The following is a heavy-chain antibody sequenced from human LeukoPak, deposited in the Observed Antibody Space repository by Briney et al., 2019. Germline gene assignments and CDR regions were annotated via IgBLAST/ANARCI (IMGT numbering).Heavy chain of an antibody. J-gene: IGHJ4*02. CDR3: ARATPEDYDILTGYYSSFDY. CDR1: GGSISSYY. D-gene: IGHD3-9*01. Sequence: PSETLSLTCTVSGGSISSYYWSWIRQPPGKGLEWIGYIYYSGSTNYNPSLKSRVTISVDTSKNQFSLKLSSVTAADTAVYYCARATPEDYDILTGYYSSFDYWGQGTLVTVSS. V-gene: IGHV4-59*01. CDR2: IYYSGST.